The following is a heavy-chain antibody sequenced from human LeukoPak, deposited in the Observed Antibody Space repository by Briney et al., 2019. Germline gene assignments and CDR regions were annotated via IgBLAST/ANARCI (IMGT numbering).Heavy chain of an antibody. D-gene: IGHD4-17*01. CDR2: IYYSGST. CDR1: GGSISSYY. CDR3: ARNPNAWGYGDYSAELGY. Sequence: SETLSLTCTVSGGSISSYYWSWIRQPPGKGLEWIGYIYYSGSTKYNPSLKSRVTISVDMSKNQFSLKLNSVTTADTAVYYCARNPNAWGYGDYSAELGYWGQGTLVTVSS. V-gene: IGHV4-59*01. J-gene: IGHJ4*02.